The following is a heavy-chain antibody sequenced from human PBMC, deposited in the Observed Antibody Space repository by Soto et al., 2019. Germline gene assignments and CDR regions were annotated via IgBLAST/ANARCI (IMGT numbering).Heavy chain of an antibody. CDR1: GGTFSSYA. D-gene: IGHD1-1*01. Sequence: QVQLVQSGAEVKKPGSSVKVSCKASGGTFSSYAISWVRQAPGQGLEWMGGIIPIFGTANYAQKFQGRVTITADESTSTAYMELSSLRSEDTAGEGCAREREMATTQAFDYWGQGTLVTVSS. CDR2: IIPIFGTA. CDR3: AREREMATTQAFDY. J-gene: IGHJ4*02. V-gene: IGHV1-69*12.